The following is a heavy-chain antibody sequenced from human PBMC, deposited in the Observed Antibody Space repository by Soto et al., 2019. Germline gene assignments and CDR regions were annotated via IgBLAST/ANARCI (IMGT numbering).Heavy chain of an antibody. D-gene: IGHD1-1*01. V-gene: IGHV3-74*01. CDR2: INSDGSST. CDR1: GFTFSSHW. CDR3: ARVGKVPYYYGMDV. Sequence: EVQLVESGGGLVQPGGSLRLSCAASGFTFSSHWMHWVRQAPGKGLVWVSRINSDGSSTSYADSVKGRFTISRDNAKNTLYLQMNSLRAEDTAVYYCARVGKVPYYYGMDVWGQGTTVTVSS. J-gene: IGHJ6*02.